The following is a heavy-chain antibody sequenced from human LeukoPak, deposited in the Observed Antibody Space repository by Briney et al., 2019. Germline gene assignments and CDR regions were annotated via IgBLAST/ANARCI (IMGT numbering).Heavy chain of an antibody. J-gene: IGHJ4*02. D-gene: IGHD1-26*01. CDR3: ARVGSLDSGSLNYFDY. CDR2: INPSGGST. Sequence: ASVKVSCKASGYTFTSYYMHWVRQAPGQGLEWMGIINPSGGSTSYAQKFQGRVTMTRDMSTSTVYMELSSLRSDDTAVYYCARVGSLDSGSLNYFDYWGQGTLVTVSS. V-gene: IGHV1-46*01. CDR1: GYTFTSYY.